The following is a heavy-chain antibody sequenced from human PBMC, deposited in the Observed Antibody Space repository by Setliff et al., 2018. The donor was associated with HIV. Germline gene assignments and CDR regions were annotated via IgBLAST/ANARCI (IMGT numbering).Heavy chain of an antibody. CDR2: IYHSGST. D-gene: IGHD4-4*01. V-gene: IGHV4-4*02. J-gene: IGHJ6*03. CDR1: GGSISSDNW. Sequence: TSETLSLTCTVSGGSISSDNWWSWVRQPPGKGLEWIGEIYHSGSTNYKPSLKSRATISVDTSENHFSLRLSSVTAADTAVYYCARLDYSNYYSYYIDVWGEGTMVTVSS. CDR3: ARLDYSNYYSYYIDV.